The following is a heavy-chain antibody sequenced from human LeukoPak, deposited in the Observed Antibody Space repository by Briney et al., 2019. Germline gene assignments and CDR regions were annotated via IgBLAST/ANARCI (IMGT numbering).Heavy chain of an antibody. V-gene: IGHV4-31*03. Sequence: PSQTLPLTCTVSGGSITSGGYYWSWIRQHPGKGLEWIGYIYYSGGTYYNPSLKSRVTISVDTSRNQFSLKLSSVTAADTAVYYCAREAYYDSSGYYIAYWGQGTLVTVSS. CDR1: GGSITSGGYY. J-gene: IGHJ4*02. CDR3: AREAYYDSSGYYIAY. CDR2: IYYSGGT. D-gene: IGHD3-22*01.